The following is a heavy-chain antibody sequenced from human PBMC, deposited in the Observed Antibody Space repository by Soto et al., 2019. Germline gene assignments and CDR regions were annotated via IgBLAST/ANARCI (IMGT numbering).Heavy chain of an antibody. CDR3: ARYCSGTNCYNFYYYGLDV. CDR2: IIPMSGTT. J-gene: IGHJ6*02. V-gene: IGHV1-69*06. CDR1: GGTFSRYA. Sequence: QVQLVQSGAEVKKTGSPVKVSCKASGGTFSRYAISWVRQAPGQGLEWMGQIIPMSGTTNYPQKFQDRVTITADKSRSTVYMELSSLRSEDTAVYYCARYCSGTNCYNFYYYGLDVWGQGTTVTVSS. D-gene: IGHD2-2*01.